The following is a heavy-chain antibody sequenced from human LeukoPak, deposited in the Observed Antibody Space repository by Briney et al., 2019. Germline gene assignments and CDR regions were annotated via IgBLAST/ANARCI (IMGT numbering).Heavy chain of an antibody. CDR2: ISYDGSNK. CDR3: AREFRVYSSGPY. D-gene: IGHD6-19*01. J-gene: IGHJ4*02. CDR1: GFTFSSYA. V-gene: IGHV3-30-3*01. Sequence: GRSLRLSCAASGFTFSSYAMHWVRQAPGKGLEWVAVISYDGSNKYYADSVKGRLTISRDNSKNTLYLQMNSLRAEDTAVYYCAREFRVYSSGPYWGQGTLVTVSS.